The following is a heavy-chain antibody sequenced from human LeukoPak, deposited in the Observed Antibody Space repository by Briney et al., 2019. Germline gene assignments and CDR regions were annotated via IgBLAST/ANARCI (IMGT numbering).Heavy chain of an antibody. V-gene: IGHV3-48*01. CDR1: GFTFSSYS. CDR2: ISSSSSTI. J-gene: IGHJ4*02. D-gene: IGHD3-3*01. CDR3: ARVPGAEITYYDFWSGYYREYYFDY. Sequence: PGGSLRLSCAASGFTFSSYSMNWVRQAPGNGLEWVSYISSSSSTIYYADSVKGRFTISRDNAKNSLYLQMNSLRAEDTAVYYCARVPGAEITYYDFWSGYYREYYFDYWGQGTLVTVSS.